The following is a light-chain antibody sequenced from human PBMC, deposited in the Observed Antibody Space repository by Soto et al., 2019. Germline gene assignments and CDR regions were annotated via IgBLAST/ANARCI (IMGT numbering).Light chain of an antibody. Sequence: DIQMTQSPSTLSASVGDRVTITCRASQSISSWLAWYQQKPGKAPKLLIFQASSLKSGVPSRFSGSGSATEYTLTISSLQPDDFATYYCQQYDGHFGQGTKVEIK. CDR2: QAS. CDR3: QQYDGH. J-gene: IGKJ2*01. CDR1: QSISSW. V-gene: IGKV1-5*03.